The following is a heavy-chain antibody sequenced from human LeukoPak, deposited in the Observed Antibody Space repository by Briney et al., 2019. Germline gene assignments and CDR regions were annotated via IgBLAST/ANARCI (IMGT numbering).Heavy chain of an antibody. D-gene: IGHD4-23*01. V-gene: IGHV3-23*01. CDR1: GSSFSGYA. CDR2: ISGSGGST. J-gene: IGHJ6*02. CDR3: AREGVGNLGYYYGMDV. Sequence: GGSRSPSWAPSGSSFSGYAMRWARQPPGKGLGWVSAISGSGGSTYYADSVKGRFTIFRDNSKNTLYLQMNSLRAEDTAVYYCAREGVGNLGYYYGMDVWGQGTTVTVSS.